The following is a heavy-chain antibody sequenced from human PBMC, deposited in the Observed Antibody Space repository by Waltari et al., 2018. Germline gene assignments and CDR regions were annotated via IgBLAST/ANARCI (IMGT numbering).Heavy chain of an antibody. CDR1: GGSSSSGNYY. CDR3: ARAGYFYGTGSYSWFEP. CDR2: IYADGST. D-gene: IGHD3-10*01. J-gene: IGHJ5*01. Sequence: QLQLQESGPGLVKPSETLALTCSVSGGSSSSGNYYWGWIRQPPGRGLEWIGSIYADGSTYYSPSLKSRVTILVDTSKNQFFLRLDSVTAADTAVYYCARAGYFYGTGSYSWFEPWGQGTLITVSS. V-gene: IGHV4-39*07.